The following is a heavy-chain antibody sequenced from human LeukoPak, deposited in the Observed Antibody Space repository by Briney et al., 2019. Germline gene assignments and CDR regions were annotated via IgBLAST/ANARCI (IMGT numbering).Heavy chain of an antibody. J-gene: IGHJ5*02. V-gene: IGHV4-59*01. CDR3: AREYDCSSTSCGAPWFDP. CDR1: GGSISSYY. D-gene: IGHD2-2*01. Sequence: SETLSLTCTVSGGSISSYYWSWIRQPPGKGLEWIGYIYYSGSTNYNPSLKSRVTISVDTSKNQFSLKLSSVTAADTAVYYCAREYDCSSTSCGAPWFDPWGQGTLVTVSS. CDR2: IYYSGST.